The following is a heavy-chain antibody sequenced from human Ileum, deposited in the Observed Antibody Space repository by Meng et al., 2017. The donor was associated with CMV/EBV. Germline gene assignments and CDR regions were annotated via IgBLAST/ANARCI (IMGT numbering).Heavy chain of an antibody. J-gene: IGHJ4*02. Sequence: CFIFSISRSARAGDVPGWGLESVSAISGRGVSTYYADSVKGRSTISRDISKNTVSLHMNSLRVADTAVYYCAKDRHRHSSGYVFDSWGQGTLVTVSS. V-gene: IGHV3-23*01. CDR2: ISGRGVST. CDR1: CFIFSISR. D-gene: IGHD6-19*01. CDR3: AKDRHRHSSGYVFDS.